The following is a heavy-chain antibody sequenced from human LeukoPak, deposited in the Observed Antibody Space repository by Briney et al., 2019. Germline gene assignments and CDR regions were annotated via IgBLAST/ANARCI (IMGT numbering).Heavy chain of an antibody. D-gene: IGHD3-22*01. Sequence: GGSLRLSCAASGFTFSSYRMHWVRQAPGKGLEWVAVISYDGSNKYYAYSVKGRFTISRDNSKNTLYLQMNSLRAEDTAVYYCAKFRPYYYDSSGYYPADAFDIWGQGTMVTVSS. CDR1: GFTFSSYR. CDR3: AKFRPYYYDSSGYYPADAFDI. V-gene: IGHV3-30*18. J-gene: IGHJ3*02. CDR2: ISYDGSNK.